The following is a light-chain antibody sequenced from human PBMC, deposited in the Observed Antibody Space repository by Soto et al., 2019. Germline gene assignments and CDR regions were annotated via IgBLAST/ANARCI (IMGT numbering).Light chain of an antibody. CDR3: AAWDDSLNGLYV. CDR1: SSNIGINT. J-gene: IGLJ1*01. Sequence: ISCSGSSSNIGINTVNWYQQVPGTAPKLLIYTDNQRPSGVPDRFSGSKSGTSASLAISGLQSEDEADYYCAAWDDSLNGLYVFGTGTKVTVL. CDR2: TDN. V-gene: IGLV1-44*01.